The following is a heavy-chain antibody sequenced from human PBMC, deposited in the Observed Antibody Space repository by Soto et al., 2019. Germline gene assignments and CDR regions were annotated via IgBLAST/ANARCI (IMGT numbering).Heavy chain of an antibody. J-gene: IGHJ6*02. V-gene: IGHV1-69*13. D-gene: IGHD2-2*01. CDR3: ARRVVVPAAITHYYYYYGMDV. CDR1: GGTFSSYA. Sequence: GASVKVSCKASGGTFSSYAISWVRQAPGQGLEWMGGIIPIFGTANYAQKFQGRVTITADESTSTAYMELSSLRSEDTAVYYCARRVVVPAAITHYYYYYGMDVWGQGTTVTVSS. CDR2: IIPIFGTA.